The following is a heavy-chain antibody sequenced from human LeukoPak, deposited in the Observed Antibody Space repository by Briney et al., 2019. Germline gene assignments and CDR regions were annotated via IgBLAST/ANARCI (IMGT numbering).Heavy chain of an antibody. CDR2: ISYDGSNK. J-gene: IGHJ3*02. V-gene: IGHV3-30-3*01. Sequence: GGSLRLSCAASGFTFSSYAMPWVRQAPGKGLEWVAVISYDGSNKYYADSVKGRFTISRDNSKNTLYLQMNSLRAEDTAVYYCAREMYYYASSVDAFDIWGQGTMVTVSS. D-gene: IGHD3-22*01. CDR1: GFTFSSYA. CDR3: AREMYYYASSVDAFDI.